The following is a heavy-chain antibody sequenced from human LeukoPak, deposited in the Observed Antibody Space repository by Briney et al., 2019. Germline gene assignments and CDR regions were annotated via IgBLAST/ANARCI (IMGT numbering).Heavy chain of an antibody. D-gene: IGHD1-26*01. CDR1: GGSISSYY. CDR2: IYYSGST. Sequence: SETLSLTCTVSGGSISSYYWSWIRQPPGKGLEWIGYIYYSGSTNYNPSLKSRVTISVDTSKNQFSLKLTSVTAADTAVYYCARHRGGRFSGSYCDYWGQGTLATVSS. J-gene: IGHJ4*02. CDR3: ARHRGGRFSGSYCDY. V-gene: IGHV4-59*08.